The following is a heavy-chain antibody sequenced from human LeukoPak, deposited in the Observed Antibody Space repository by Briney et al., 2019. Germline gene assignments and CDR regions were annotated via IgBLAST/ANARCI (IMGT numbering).Heavy chain of an antibody. CDR1: GYTFTSYD. V-gene: IGHV1-8*01. CDR2: MNPNSGNT. Sequence: GASVKVSCKASGYTFTSYDINWVRQATGQGLEWMGWMNPNSGNTGYAQKFQGRVTMTRNTSIGTAYMELSSLRSEDTAVYYCARDGPDRYCSSTSCEYFDYWGQGTLVTVSS. D-gene: IGHD2-2*01. CDR3: ARDGPDRYCSSTSCEYFDY. J-gene: IGHJ4*02.